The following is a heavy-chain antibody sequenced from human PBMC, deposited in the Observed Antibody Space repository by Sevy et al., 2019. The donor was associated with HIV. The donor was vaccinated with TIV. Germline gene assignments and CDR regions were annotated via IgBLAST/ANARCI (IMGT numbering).Heavy chain of an antibody. D-gene: IGHD3-22*01. CDR1: GGSISSSSYY. V-gene: IGHV4-39*01. CDR3: ARLAYDSSGYYSLISFDY. Sequence: SETLSLTCTVSGGSISSSSYYWGWIRQPPGKGLEWIGCIYYSGSTYYNPSLKSRVTISVDTSKKRFSLKLSSVTAAETAVYYCARLAYDSSGYYSLISFDYWGQGTLVTVSS. J-gene: IGHJ4*02. CDR2: IYYSGST.